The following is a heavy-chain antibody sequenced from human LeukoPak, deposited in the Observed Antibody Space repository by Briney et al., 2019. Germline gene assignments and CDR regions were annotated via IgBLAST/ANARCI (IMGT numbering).Heavy chain of an antibody. J-gene: IGHJ6*03. Sequence: SVKVSCKASGGTFSSYATSWVRQAPGQGLEWMGGIIPIFGTANYAQKFQGRVTITADESTSTAYMELSSLRSEDTAVYYCARVNTIFGVVSYYYYYMDVWGKGTTVTVSS. V-gene: IGHV1-69*13. CDR3: ARVNTIFGVVSYYYYYMDV. D-gene: IGHD3-3*01. CDR1: GGTFSSYA. CDR2: IIPIFGTA.